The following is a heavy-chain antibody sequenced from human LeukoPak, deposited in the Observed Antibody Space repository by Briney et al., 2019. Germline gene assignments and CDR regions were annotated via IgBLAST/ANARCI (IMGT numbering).Heavy chain of an antibody. CDR1: GGTFSSYA. CDR2: MNPNSGNT. Sequence: ASVKVSCKASGGTFSSYAISWVRQATGQGLEWMGWMNPNSGNTGYAQKFQGRVTMTRNTSISTAYMELSSLRSEDTAVYYCARGGGLSYYYDSNWFDPWGQGTLVTVSS. J-gene: IGHJ5*02. CDR3: ARGGGLSYYYDSNWFDP. D-gene: IGHD3-22*01. V-gene: IGHV1-8*02.